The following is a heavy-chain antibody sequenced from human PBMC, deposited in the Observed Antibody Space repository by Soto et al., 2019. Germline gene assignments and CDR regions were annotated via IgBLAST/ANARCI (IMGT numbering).Heavy chain of an antibody. D-gene: IGHD4-17*01. CDR2: ISYSGSN. Sequence: SETLSLTCTVSGGSISSGGYYWSWIRQHPGKGMEWIGYISYSGSNFYNPSLKSRVTISLDTSKNLFSLKLSSVTAAVTAVYCCARSYGDYSMDVWGKGTTVTVSS. J-gene: IGHJ6*03. V-gene: IGHV4-31*03. CDR1: GGSISSGGYY. CDR3: ARSYGDYSMDV.